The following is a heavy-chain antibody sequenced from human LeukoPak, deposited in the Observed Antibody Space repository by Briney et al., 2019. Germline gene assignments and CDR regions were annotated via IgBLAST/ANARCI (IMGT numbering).Heavy chain of an antibody. CDR3: ARADRDFWSRFNDY. J-gene: IGHJ4*02. V-gene: IGHV1-18*01. CDR2: ISAYNGNT. Sequence: ASVKVSCKASGYTFISYGITWVRQAPGQGLEWMGWISAYNGNTNYAQKLQGRVTMTTDTFTSTAYMELRSLRSDDTAVYYCARADRDFWSRFNDYWGQGIPVTVSS. D-gene: IGHD3-3*01. CDR1: GYTFISYG.